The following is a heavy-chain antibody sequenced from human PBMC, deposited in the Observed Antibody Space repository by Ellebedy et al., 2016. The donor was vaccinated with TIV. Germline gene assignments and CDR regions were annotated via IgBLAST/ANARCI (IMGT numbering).Heavy chain of an antibody. V-gene: IGHV3-30*03. D-gene: IGHD6-19*01. CDR2: ISYDGSNK. CDR1: GFTFSSYG. Sequence: GGSLRLSXAASGFTFSSYGMHWVRQAPGKGLEWVAVISYDGSNKYYADSVKGRFTISRDNSKNTLYLQMNSLRAEDTAVYYCARAETSNNNGWVRFDPWGQGTLVTVSS. CDR3: ARAETSNNNGWVRFDP. J-gene: IGHJ5*02.